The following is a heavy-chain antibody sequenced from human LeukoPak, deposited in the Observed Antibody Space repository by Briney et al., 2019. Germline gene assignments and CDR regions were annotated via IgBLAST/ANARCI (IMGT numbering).Heavy chain of an antibody. Sequence: GGSLRLSCAASGFTFSSYSMNWVRQAPGKGLEWVSSISSSSSYIYYADSVKGRFTISRDNAKNSLYLQMNSLRAEDTAVYYCARDRGWFGISNWFDPWGQGTLVTVSP. D-gene: IGHD3-10*01. CDR3: ARDRGWFGISNWFDP. J-gene: IGHJ5*02. CDR1: GFTFSSYS. CDR2: ISSSSSYI. V-gene: IGHV3-21*01.